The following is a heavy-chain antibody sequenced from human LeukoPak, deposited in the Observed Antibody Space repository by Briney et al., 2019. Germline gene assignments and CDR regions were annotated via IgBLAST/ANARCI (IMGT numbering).Heavy chain of an antibody. V-gene: IGHV3-30*18. CDR2: TSYDGSNK. CDR3: AKDKSWAAAGYFDY. Sequence: QPGRSLRLSCAASGFTFSSYGMHWVRQAPGKGLEWVAVTSYDGSNKYYADSVKGRFTISRDNSKNTLYLQMNSLSAEDTAVYYCAKDKSWAAAGYFDYWGQGTLVTVSS. J-gene: IGHJ4*02. CDR1: GFTFSSYG. D-gene: IGHD6-13*01.